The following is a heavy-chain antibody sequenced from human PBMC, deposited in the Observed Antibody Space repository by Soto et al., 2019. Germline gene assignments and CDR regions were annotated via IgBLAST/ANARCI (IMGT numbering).Heavy chain of an antibody. CDR1: GGSITSSSYY. D-gene: IGHD3-22*01. CDR2: IYYTGST. Sequence: SETLSLTCTVSGGSITSSSYYWGWIRQPPGKGLEWIGSIYYTGSTYYNPSLKSRVTISVDTSKNQFSLKLRSVTAADTAVYYCMLGSGWKDFDYWGQGTLVTVSS. J-gene: IGHJ4*02. V-gene: IGHV4-39*01. CDR3: MLGSGWKDFDY.